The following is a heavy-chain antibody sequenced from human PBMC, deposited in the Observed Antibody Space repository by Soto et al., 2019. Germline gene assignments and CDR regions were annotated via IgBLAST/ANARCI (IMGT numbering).Heavy chain of an antibody. CDR2: INPNTGDT. J-gene: IGHJ5*01. CDR3: ARKSLYGSGSSFDF. Sequence: VQLVQSGAAVKKPGASVRVSCKASGYTFTDSYMHWVRQAPGQGLEWMAWINPNTGDTKYDQKFQGRVTVTRDTSNRILYMELSRLRSDDTAIYYCARKSLYGSGSSFDFWGQGTLVTVSS. CDR1: GYTFTDSY. D-gene: IGHD3-10*01. V-gene: IGHV1-2*02.